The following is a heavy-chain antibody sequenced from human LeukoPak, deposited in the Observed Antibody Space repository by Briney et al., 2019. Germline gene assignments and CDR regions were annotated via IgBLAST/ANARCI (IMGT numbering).Heavy chain of an antibody. D-gene: IGHD5-24*01. J-gene: IGHJ3*02. V-gene: IGHV4-59*08. CDR3: ARLARDAYNYDACHI. CDR2: IYYRGNT. Sequence: SETLSLSSTVCGGSICTYYASWIRQPPGKGLEWIGYIYYRGNTNYNPSLQSRVSISVDTSKNQFSLKLTSVTAADTAVYYCARLARDAYNYDACHILGQGTMVTVSS. CDR1: GGSICTYY.